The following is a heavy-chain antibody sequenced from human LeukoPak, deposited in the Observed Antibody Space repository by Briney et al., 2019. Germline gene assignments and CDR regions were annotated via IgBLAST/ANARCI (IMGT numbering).Heavy chain of an antibody. V-gene: IGHV3-21*01. CDR1: GFTFSSFS. Sequence: GGSLRLSCAASGFTFSSFSMNWVRQAPGKGLEWVSSISSSSSYIYYADSVKGRFTISRDNAKNSLYLQMNSLRAEDTAVYYCARDQSCSSSGCYYYYYMDVWGRGTTVTVSS. CDR3: ARDQSCSSSGCYYYYYMDV. D-gene: IGHD2-2*01. CDR2: ISSSSSYI. J-gene: IGHJ6*03.